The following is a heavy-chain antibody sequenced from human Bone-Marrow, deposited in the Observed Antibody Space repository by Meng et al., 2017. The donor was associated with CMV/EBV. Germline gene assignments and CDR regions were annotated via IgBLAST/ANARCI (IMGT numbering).Heavy chain of an antibody. CDR3: ARDITVALDY. V-gene: IGHV3-33*01. J-gene: IGHJ4*02. CDR1: GIKFSNWG. Sequence: LSCAASGIKFSNWGMQWVRKGPGKGVEGVAVRWHNGSNKNYADAVKGRLTVSRDNSKNTLSLEINNLRVEDTAVYYWARDITVALDYWGQGTLVTVSS. CDR2: RWHNGSNK. D-gene: IGHD6-19*01.